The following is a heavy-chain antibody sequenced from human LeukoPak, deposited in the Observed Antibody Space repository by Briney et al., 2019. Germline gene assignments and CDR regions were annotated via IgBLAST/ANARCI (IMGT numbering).Heavy chain of an antibody. CDR2: IGRDGIHK. CDR3: AKYLNRAFDY. J-gene: IGHJ4*02. V-gene: IGHV3-7*01. D-gene: IGHD1-14*01. Sequence: GGSLRLSRLASVYTFSDHWMSWVRQAPGKRLEGVAHIGRDGIHKGYVDSVEGRFTISRDNARNSVFLEMSNLRAEDSAVYFCAKYLNRAFDYWGQGTLVTVSS. CDR1: VYTFSDHW.